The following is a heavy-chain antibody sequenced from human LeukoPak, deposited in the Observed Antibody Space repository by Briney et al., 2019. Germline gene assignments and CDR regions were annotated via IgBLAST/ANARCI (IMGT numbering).Heavy chain of an antibody. CDR2: IYYSGST. J-gene: IGHJ4*02. CDR3: ARHEPYSSSWADFDY. V-gene: IGHV4-59*08. D-gene: IGHD6-13*01. Sequence: PSETLSLSCTVSGGSISSYYWSWIRQPPGKGLEWIGYIYYSGSTNYNPSLKSRVTMSVDTSKNQFSLKLSSVTAADTAVYYCARHEPYSSSWADFDYWGQRSVFTVSS. CDR1: GGSISSYY.